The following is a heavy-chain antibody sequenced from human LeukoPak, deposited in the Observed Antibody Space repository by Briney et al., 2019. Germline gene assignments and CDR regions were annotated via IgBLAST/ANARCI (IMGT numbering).Heavy chain of an antibody. CDR3: AKWSEFYSSGWYAFDI. CDR2: INHSGST. J-gene: IGHJ3*02. CDR1: GGPFSGYY. Sequence: SETLSLTCAVYGGPFSGYYWSWIRQPPGKGLEWIGEINHSGSTNYNPSLKSRVTISVDTSKNQFSLKPSSVTAADTAVYYCAKWSEFYSSGWYAFDIWGQGTMVTVSS. V-gene: IGHV4-34*01. D-gene: IGHD6-19*01.